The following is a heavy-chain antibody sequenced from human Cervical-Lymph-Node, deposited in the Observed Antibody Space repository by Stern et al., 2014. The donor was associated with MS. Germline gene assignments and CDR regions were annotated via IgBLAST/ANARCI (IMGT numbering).Heavy chain of an antibody. V-gene: IGHV1-69*01. J-gene: IGHJ6*02. CDR1: GGTFSSYA. D-gene: IGHD5-24*01. Sequence: VQPVESGAEVKKPGSSVKVSCKASGGTFSSYAISWVRQAPGQGLEWMGGIIPIFGTANYAQKFQGRVTITADESTSTAYMELSSLRSEDTAVYYCATGEMATKSYYYYGMDVWGQGTTVTVSS. CDR3: ATGEMATKSYYYYGMDV. CDR2: IIPIFGTA.